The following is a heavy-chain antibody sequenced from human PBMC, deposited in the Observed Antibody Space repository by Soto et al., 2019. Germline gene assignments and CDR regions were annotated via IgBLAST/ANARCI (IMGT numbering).Heavy chain of an antibody. V-gene: IGHV3-30-3*01. CDR2: TSYDGSTK. J-gene: IGHJ2*01. Sequence: QVQLVESGGGVVQPGRSLRLSCAASGFTFSRYTMHWVRQAPGKGLEWVAVTSYDGSTKYYADSVKGRFTISRDNNNNTLFLQVNSLRTEETAVYYCAKDGGFDYGFWYFDLWGRGTLVTVSS. D-gene: IGHD4-17*01. CDR3: AKDGGFDYGFWYFDL. CDR1: GFTFSRYT.